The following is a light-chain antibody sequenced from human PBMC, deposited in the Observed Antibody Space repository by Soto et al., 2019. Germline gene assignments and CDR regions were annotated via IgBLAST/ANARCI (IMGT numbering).Light chain of an antibody. J-gene: IGLJ3*02. Sequence: QSVLTQPPSASGTPGQRVTIACSGSSSNIGSTTVKWYQQLPGTAPKLLIYNNNQRPSGVPDRFSGSKSGTSASLAISGLQSEDEADYYCAAWDHSLNGVVFGGGTKLTVL. V-gene: IGLV1-44*01. CDR3: AAWDHSLNGVV. CDR2: NNN. CDR1: SSNIGSTT.